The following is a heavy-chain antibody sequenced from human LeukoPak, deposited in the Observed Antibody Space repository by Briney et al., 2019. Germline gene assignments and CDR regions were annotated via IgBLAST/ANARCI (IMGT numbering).Heavy chain of an antibody. CDR1: GFTFSSYA. D-gene: IGHD2-2*01. V-gene: IGHV3-23*01. CDR3: AKVGYCSSTSCYAGKSFDY. CDR2: ISGSGGST. J-gene: IGHJ4*02. Sequence: GGSLRLSCAASGFTFSSYAMSWVRQAPGKGLEWVSAISGSGGSTYYADSVKGRFTNSRDNSKNTLYLQMNSLRAEDTAVYYCAKVGYCSSTSCYAGKSFDYWGQGTLVTVSS.